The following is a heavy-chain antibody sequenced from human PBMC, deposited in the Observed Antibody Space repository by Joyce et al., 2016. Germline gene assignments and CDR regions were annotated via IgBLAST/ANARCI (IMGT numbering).Heavy chain of an antibody. CDR1: GLSVSSNY. Sequence: EVQLVESGGDLIQPGGSLKLSCAASGLSVSSNYMSWVRQAPGKGLEWVSVIYMGGSTYYADSVKGRFTISRDNSKNTLYLQMRSLRVEDTAVYYCAAPRTAADGVKDHFHYGLDVWGQGTTVAVSS. D-gene: IGHD6-13*01. CDR2: IYMGGST. V-gene: IGHV3-53*01. CDR3: AAPRTAADGVKDHFHYGLDV. J-gene: IGHJ6*02.